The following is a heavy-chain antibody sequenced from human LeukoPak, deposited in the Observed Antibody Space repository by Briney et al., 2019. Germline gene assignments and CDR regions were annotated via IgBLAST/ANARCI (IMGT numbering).Heavy chain of an antibody. Sequence: GSVKVSCKASGYTFTSYGISWVRQAPGQGLEWMGWISAYNGNTNYAQKLQGRVTMTTDTSTSTAYMELRSLRSDDTAVYYCARLPDYDSSGYTSSIDYWGQGTLVTVSS. CDR1: GYTFTSYG. J-gene: IGHJ4*02. V-gene: IGHV1-18*01. D-gene: IGHD3-22*01. CDR2: ISAYNGNT. CDR3: ARLPDYDSSGYTSSIDY.